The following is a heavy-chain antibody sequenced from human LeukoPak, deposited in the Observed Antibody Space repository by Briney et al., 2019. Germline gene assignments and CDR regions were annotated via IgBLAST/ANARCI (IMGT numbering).Heavy chain of an antibody. Sequence: SVKVSCKASGYAFTSYAISWVRQDPGQGLERMGGIIPLFGTASYAQNFQGRVTISADESTSTAYMELSSLRSEDTAVYYCARDLTMVRGARYRPYNWFAPWGQGTLVTVSS. D-gene: IGHD3-10*01. CDR1: GYAFTSYA. J-gene: IGHJ5*02. CDR3: ARDLTMVRGARYRPYNWFAP. V-gene: IGHV1-69*13. CDR2: IIPLFGTA.